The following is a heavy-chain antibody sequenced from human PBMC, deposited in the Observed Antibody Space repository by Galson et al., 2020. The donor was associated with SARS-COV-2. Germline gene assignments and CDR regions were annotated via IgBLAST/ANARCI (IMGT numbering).Heavy chain of an antibody. V-gene: IGHV3-43*01. CDR3: AKGPSSELRYFDWLLVFDY. CDR2: ISCDGGST. CDR1: GFTFDDYT. Sequence: GGSLRLSCAASGFTFDDYTMHWVRQAPAKGLEWVSLISCDGGSTYYADSVKGRFTISRDNSKNSLYLQMNSLRTEDTALYYCAKGPSSELRYFDWLLVFDYWGQGTLVTVSS. D-gene: IGHD3-9*01. J-gene: IGHJ4*02.